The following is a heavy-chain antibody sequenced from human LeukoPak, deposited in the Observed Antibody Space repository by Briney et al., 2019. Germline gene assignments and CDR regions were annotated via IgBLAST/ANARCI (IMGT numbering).Heavy chain of an antibody. J-gene: IGHJ6*02. CDR2: IDPSDSYT. D-gene: IGHD2-2*01. CDR1: GYSFTSYW. Sequence: GESLKISCKGSGYSFTSYWISWVRQMPGKGLEWMGRIDPSDSYTNYSPSFQGHVTISADKSISTAYLQWSSLKASDTAMYYCARHVKICSSTSCYSYYGMDVWGQGTTVTVSS. V-gene: IGHV5-10-1*01. CDR3: ARHVKICSSTSCYSYYGMDV.